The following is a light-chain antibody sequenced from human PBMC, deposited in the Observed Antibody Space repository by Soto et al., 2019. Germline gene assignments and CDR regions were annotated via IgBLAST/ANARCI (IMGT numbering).Light chain of an antibody. Sequence: IQLTQSPSSLSASVGDRVTLTCRASQDVSSNLGWYQQKPGKAPKLLIYAASTLQSGVPSRFSGSGFGTDFTLTSSSLQAEDFASYFCQKLRRHPSTFGGGTKVEIK. V-gene: IGKV1-9*01. J-gene: IGKJ4*01. CDR3: QKLRRHPST. CDR1: QDVSSN. CDR2: AAS.